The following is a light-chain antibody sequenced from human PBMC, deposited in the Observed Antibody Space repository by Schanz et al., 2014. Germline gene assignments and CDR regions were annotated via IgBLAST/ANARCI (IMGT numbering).Light chain of an antibody. CDR2: DVS. CDR1: SSDIGGYNY. CDR3: SSYGGNLGV. Sequence: QSALTQPASVSGSPGQSITISCTGTSSDIGGYNYVSWYQQHPGKAPKLMIYDVSDRPSEVSDRFSGSKSGNTASLTVSGLQAEDEADYYCSSYGGNLGVFAPGTKLTVL. J-gene: IGLJ1*01. V-gene: IGLV2-14*01.